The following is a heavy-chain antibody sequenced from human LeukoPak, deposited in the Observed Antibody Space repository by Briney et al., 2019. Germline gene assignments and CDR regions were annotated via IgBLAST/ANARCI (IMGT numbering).Heavy chain of an antibody. CDR3: ARGSVRGYSYGVDF. J-gene: IGHJ4*02. V-gene: IGHV3-33*01. D-gene: IGHD5-18*01. CDR2: ILYDGSNK. CDR1: AFTFSSNG. Sequence: ARSLTLSCAAAAFTFSSNGMEWDRQAQGKGLEWVAVILYDGSNKYYADSVKGRFTVSRDNSKNTLYLQMNSRRAEDTAVYYCARGSVRGYSYGVDFWGQGTLVTVSS.